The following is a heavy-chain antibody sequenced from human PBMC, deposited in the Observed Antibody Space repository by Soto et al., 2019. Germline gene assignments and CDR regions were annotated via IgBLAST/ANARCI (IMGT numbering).Heavy chain of an antibody. V-gene: IGHV1-2*02. D-gene: IGHD5-12*01. J-gene: IGHJ4*02. CDR1: GYTFTGYY. CDR2: IHPNSGGT. CDR3: GRGRSGQIVVFY. Sequence: ASVKVSCKASGYTFTGYYVHWVRQAPGHGLEWLGWIHPNSGGTNYAQSFQGRVTMTMDMSITTVYMELSNLSPDDTAVYYCGRGRSGQIVVFYWGQGTPVTVSS.